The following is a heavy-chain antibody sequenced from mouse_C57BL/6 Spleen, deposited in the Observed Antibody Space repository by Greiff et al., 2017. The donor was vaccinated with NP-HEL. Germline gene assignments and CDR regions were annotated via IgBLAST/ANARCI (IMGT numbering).Heavy chain of an antibody. CDR1: GYTFTSYW. J-gene: IGHJ1*03. CDR2: IDPSDSYT. Sequence: VQLQQPGAELVMPGASVKLSCKASGYTFTSYWMHWVKQRPGQGLEWIGEIDPSDSYTNYNQKFKGKSTLTVDKSSSTAYMQLSSLTSEDSAVDYCARRDYDGSSYGYFDVGGTGTTVTVSS. V-gene: IGHV1-69*01. CDR3: ARRDYDGSSYGYFDV. D-gene: IGHD1-1*01.